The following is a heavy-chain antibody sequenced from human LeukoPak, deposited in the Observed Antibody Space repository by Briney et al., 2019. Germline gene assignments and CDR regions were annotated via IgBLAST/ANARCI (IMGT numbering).Heavy chain of an antibody. V-gene: IGHV3-30*18. CDR2: ISYDGVDK. Sequence: PGTSLRLSCTSSGLTFTNYGMHWVRQAPGKGLEWVGLISYDGVDKYFANSVKGRFTISRDNSENTLYLQMNSLRVEDAAVYYCAKDRAHCSGGNCSSSDYWGQGTLVSVSS. CDR3: AKDRAHCSGGNCSSSDY. CDR1: GLTFTNYG. J-gene: IGHJ4*02. D-gene: IGHD2-15*01.